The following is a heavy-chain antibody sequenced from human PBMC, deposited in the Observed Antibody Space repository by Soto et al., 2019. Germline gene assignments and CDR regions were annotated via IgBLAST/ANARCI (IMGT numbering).Heavy chain of an antibody. D-gene: IGHD2-15*01. Sequence: QVQLVESGGGVVQPGRSLRLSCAASGFTFSSYAMHWVRQAPGKGLEWVAVISYDGSNKYYADSVKGRFTSSRDNSKNTLYLQMNSLRAEDTAVYYCARAASTLGYCSGGSCSLRYWGEGTLVTVSS. CDR2: ISYDGSNK. J-gene: IGHJ4*02. CDR1: GFTFSSYA. CDR3: ARAASTLGYCSGGSCSLRY. V-gene: IGHV3-30-3*01.